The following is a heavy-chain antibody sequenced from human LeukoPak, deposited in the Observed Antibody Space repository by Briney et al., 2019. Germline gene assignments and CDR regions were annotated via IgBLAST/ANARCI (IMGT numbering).Heavy chain of an antibody. V-gene: IGHV3-74*01. Sequence: PGGSLRLSCAASGFTFSSYWMHWVRQAPGKGLGWVSRINSDGSSTSYADSVKGRFTISRDNAKNPLYLQMNSLRAEETAVYYCARPQYYYDSSGDDAFDIWGQGTMLTVSS. J-gene: IGHJ3*02. CDR1: GFTFSSYW. CDR2: INSDGSST. CDR3: ARPQYYYDSSGDDAFDI. D-gene: IGHD3-22*01.